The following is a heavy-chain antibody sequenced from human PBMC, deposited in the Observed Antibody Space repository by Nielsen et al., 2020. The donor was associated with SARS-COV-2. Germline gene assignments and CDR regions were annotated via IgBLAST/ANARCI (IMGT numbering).Heavy chain of an antibody. D-gene: IGHD6-13*01. CDR3: ARGDSSSWYYYYGMDV. CDR2: MSSTKNYI. Sequence: GGSLRLSCAASGFSFSDYYMSWIRQAPGKGLEWVSYMSSTKNYIDYADSVKGRFTISRDNAKNSLYLQMNSLRAEDTAVYYCARGDSSSWYYYYGMDVWGQGTTVTVSS. V-gene: IGHV3-11*06. J-gene: IGHJ6*02. CDR1: GFSFSDYY.